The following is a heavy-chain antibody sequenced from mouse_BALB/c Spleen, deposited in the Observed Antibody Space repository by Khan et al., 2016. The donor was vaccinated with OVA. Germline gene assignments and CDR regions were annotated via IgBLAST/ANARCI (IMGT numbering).Heavy chain of an antibody. J-gene: IGHJ4*01. CDR3: AKDRGYYAVDY. CDR2: IWGDGNT. Sequence: VELVESGPGLVAPSQSLSITCTVSGFSLPSYGVSWVRQPPGKGLEWLGVIWGDGNTNFHSALRSRLSISKDNSKSQVFLKLNSLQTDDTATYYCAKDRGYYAVDYWGQGTSVTVSS. V-gene: IGHV2-3*01. CDR1: GFSLPSYG.